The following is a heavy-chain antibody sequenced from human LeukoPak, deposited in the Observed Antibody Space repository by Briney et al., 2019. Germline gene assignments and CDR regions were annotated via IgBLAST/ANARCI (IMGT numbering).Heavy chain of an antibody. J-gene: IGHJ4*02. Sequence: SETLSLTCTVSGGSISNYYWTWVRQPAGKGLEWIGRIYTSGGTNYNPSLKSRVTMSVDTSKNQFSLKLSSVTAADTAMYYCARAAEYSSGWYLFDYWGQGILVTVSA. D-gene: IGHD6-19*01. V-gene: IGHV4-4*07. CDR2: IYTSGGT. CDR3: ARAAEYSSGWYLFDY. CDR1: GGSISNYY.